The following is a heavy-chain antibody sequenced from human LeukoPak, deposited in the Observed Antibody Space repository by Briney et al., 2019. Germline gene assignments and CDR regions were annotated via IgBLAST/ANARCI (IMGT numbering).Heavy chain of an antibody. Sequence: QTGGSLRLSCAASGFTFDDYAMHWVRQAPGKGLEWVSLISGDGGSTYYADSVKGRFTISRDNSKNSLYLQMNSLRTEDTALYYCAKDNRGGYCSSTSCYAWFDPWGQGTLVTVSS. J-gene: IGHJ5*02. CDR1: GFTFDDYA. CDR3: AKDNRGGYCSSTSCYAWFDP. V-gene: IGHV3-43*02. CDR2: ISGDGGST. D-gene: IGHD2-2*01.